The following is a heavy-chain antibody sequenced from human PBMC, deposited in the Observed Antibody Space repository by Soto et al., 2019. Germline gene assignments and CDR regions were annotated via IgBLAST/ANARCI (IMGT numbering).Heavy chain of an antibody. CDR2: IIPIFGTA. Sequence: GASVKVSCKASGVTFSSYAISWVRQAPGQGLEWMGGIIPIFGTANYAQKFQGRVTITADESTSTAYMELSSLRSEDTAVYYCARDQYCGGDCYTTGSYWGQGTLVTVSS. J-gene: IGHJ4*02. CDR3: ARDQYCGGDCYTTGSY. V-gene: IGHV1-69*13. CDR1: GVTFSSYA. D-gene: IGHD2-21*02.